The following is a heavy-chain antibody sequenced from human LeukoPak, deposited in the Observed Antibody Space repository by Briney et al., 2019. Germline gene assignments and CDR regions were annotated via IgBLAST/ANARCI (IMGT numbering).Heavy chain of an antibody. D-gene: IGHD6-13*01. CDR1: GPPRSTSGVG. J-gene: IGHJ4*02. V-gene: IGHV2-5*01. Sequence: SGPTQVHPTQTRTLTYTFSGPPRSTSGVGGGWIHQPAEQDLEWLAPIYWNDEKRYSPSLKSRLTITKDHSKSLVVLTMTNMDPVDTATYYCARGYGSSWYRLVDYWGQGTLVTVSS. CDR2: IYWNDEK. CDR3: ARGYGSSWYRLVDY.